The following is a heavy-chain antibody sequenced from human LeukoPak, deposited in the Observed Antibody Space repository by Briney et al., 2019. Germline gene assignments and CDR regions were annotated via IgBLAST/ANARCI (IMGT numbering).Heavy chain of an antibody. D-gene: IGHD4-17*01. V-gene: IGHV3-30*18. CDR2: ISYDGSYK. CDR3: AKVGDYGDYALDY. CDR1: GFTFSSYG. Sequence: PGGSLRLSCAASGFTFSSYGMHWVRQAPGKGLEWVAVISYDGSYKYYADSVKGRFTISRDNSKNTLYLQMNSLRAEDTAVYYCAKVGDYGDYALDYWGQGTLATVSS. J-gene: IGHJ4*02.